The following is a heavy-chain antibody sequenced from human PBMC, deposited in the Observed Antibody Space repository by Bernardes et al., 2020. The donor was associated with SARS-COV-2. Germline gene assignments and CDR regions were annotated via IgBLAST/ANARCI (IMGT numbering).Heavy chain of an antibody. CDR1: GFTVRWTY. CDR2: LYSGGST. J-gene: IGHJ3*02. D-gene: IGHD5-18*01. Sequence: VGSLRLSCAASGFTVRWTYMSWVRQAPGQGLERVSVLYSGGSTYYADSVKGRFTISRDNSKNTLYLQMNSLRADDTAVYYCASNTAMVSHAFDIWGQGTMVTGSS. CDR3: ASNTAMVSHAFDI. V-gene: IGHV3-53*01.